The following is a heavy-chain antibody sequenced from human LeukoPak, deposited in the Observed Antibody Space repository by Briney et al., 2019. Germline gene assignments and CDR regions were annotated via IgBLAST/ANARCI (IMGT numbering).Heavy chain of an antibody. D-gene: IGHD4-11*01. CDR2: ITRNGGTL. V-gene: IGHV3-9*01. J-gene: IGHJ4*02. CDR3: ALNVGVTVADTLDY. CDR1: GVTFHEYD. Sequence: QPGRSLRLSCAAAGVTFHEYDFHWVRHTPGRGLEWVSGITRNGGTLDYADSVKGRFTISRDNAKNSLYLHMNSLRPDDTALYYCALNVGVTVADTLDYWGQGTLVTVSS.